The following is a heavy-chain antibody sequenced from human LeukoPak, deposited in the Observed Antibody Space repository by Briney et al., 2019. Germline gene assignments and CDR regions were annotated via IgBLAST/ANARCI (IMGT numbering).Heavy chain of an antibody. V-gene: IGHV4-30-4*01. J-gene: IGHJ4*02. CDR1: GGSISSGDYY. Sequence: SETLSLTCTVSGGSISSGDYYWSWIRQPPGKGLEWIGYIYYSGSTYYNPSLKSRVTISVDTSKNQFSLKLSSVTAADTAVYYCARGDSSGYYYGLAHDYWGQGTLVTVSS. CDR3: ARGDSSGYYYGLAHDY. CDR2: IYYSGST. D-gene: IGHD3-22*01.